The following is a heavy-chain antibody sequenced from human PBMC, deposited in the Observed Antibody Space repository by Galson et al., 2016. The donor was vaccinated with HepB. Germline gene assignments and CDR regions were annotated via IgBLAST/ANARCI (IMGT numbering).Heavy chain of an antibody. J-gene: IGHJ4*02. CDR3: ARDVQCRFDS. CDR2: ISTYSGNT. CDR1: GYTFTTSG. V-gene: IGHV1-18*01. Sequence: SVKVSCKASGYTFTTSGISGVRQAPGQGLEWMGWISTYSGNTKYAQKFQGGLTLTTDSSTTTAYMELRSLRFDDTALYYCARDVQCRFDSWGQGTLVTVSS.